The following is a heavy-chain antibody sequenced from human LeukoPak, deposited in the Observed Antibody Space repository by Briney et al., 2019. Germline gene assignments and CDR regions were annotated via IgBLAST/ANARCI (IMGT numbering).Heavy chain of an antibody. CDR1: GGSISSGGYY. Sequence: PSQTLSLTCTVSGGSISSGGYYWSWIRQHPGKGLEWIGYIYYSGSTYYNPSLKSRVTISVDTSKNQFSLKLSSATAADTAVYYCARGYDSSDINWFDPWGQGTLVTVSS. D-gene: IGHD3-22*01. V-gene: IGHV4-31*03. CDR2: IYYSGST. CDR3: ARGYDSSDINWFDP. J-gene: IGHJ5*02.